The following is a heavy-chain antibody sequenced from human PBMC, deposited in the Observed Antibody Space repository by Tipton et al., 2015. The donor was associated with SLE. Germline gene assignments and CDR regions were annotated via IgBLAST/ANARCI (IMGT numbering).Heavy chain of an antibody. D-gene: IGHD3-3*01. CDR3: AREWVGKLEWSIRGYYYYMDV. J-gene: IGHJ6*03. CDR1: GGSFSGYY. Sequence: TLSLTCAVYGGSFSGYYWGWIRQPPGKGLEWIGEINHSGSTNYNPSLKSRVTISVDTSKNQFSLKLSSVTAADTAVYYCAREWVGKLEWSIRGYYYYMDVWGKGTTVPVSS. CDR2: INHSGST. V-gene: IGHV4-34*01.